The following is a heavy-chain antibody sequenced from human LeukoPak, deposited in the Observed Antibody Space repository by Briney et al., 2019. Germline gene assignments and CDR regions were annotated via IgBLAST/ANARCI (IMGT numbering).Heavy chain of an antibody. CDR2: IYPVDSHN. V-gene: IGHV5-51*01. CDR3: ARGPYAYTSSATLGSYNWFDP. Sequence: GESLKISCKGSGYSFPNYWIGWVPQMPGKGLEWMGIIYPVDSHNRYSPSFQDQVTISVDKSISTAYLQWSSLKASDTAMYYCARGPYAYTSSATLGSYNWFDPWGQGSLVTVSS. CDR1: GYSFPNYW. D-gene: IGHD2-2*02. J-gene: IGHJ5*02.